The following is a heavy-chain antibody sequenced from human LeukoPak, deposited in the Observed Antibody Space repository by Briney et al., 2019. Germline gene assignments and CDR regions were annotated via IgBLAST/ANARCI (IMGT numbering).Heavy chain of an antibody. V-gene: IGHV4-59*01. D-gene: IGHD1-26*01. J-gene: IGHJ4*02. CDR3: ARQGWELLRGVFDY. Sequence: SETLSLTCTVSGFSITTYYWSWIRQSPGNGLEWIGQIHSSGSTTYNPSLKSRVTISVDTSKNQFSLHLSSVTAADTAVYHCARQGWELLRGVFDYWGQGTLVTVSS. CDR2: IHSSGST. CDR1: GFSITTYY.